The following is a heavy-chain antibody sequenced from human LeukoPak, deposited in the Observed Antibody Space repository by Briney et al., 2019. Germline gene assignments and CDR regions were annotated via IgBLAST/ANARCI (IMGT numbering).Heavy chain of an antibody. Sequence: GASVKVSCKASGYTFTSYYMHWVRQAPGQGLEWMGWINPNSGGTNYAQKFQGRVTMTRDTSISTAYMELSRLRSDDTAVYYCARDPEGSWGGDPFDYWGQGTLVTVSS. CDR3: ARDPEGSWGGDPFDY. D-gene: IGHD2-21*02. CDR1: GYTFTSYY. V-gene: IGHV1-2*02. CDR2: INPNSGGT. J-gene: IGHJ4*02.